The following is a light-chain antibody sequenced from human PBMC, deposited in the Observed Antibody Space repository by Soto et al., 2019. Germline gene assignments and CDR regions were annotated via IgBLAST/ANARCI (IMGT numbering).Light chain of an antibody. V-gene: IGLV2-14*01. CDR3: SSYTSSSTLLV. Sequence: QSALTQPASVSGSPGQSITISCTGTSSDVGGYNYVSWYQQHPGKAPKLMIYDFCNRPSGVSNRFSGSKSGNTASLAISGLQAEDEADYYCSSYTSSSTLLVFGGGTKLTVL. CDR2: DFC. CDR1: SSDVGGYNY. J-gene: IGLJ2*01.